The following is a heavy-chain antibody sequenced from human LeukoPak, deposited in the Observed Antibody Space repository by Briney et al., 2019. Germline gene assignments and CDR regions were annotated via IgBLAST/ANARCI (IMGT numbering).Heavy chain of an antibody. CDR2: TYYGGDT. V-gene: IGHV4-39*01. D-gene: IGHD2-2*01. CDR1: GGSIISSGYY. Sequence: PSETLSLTCTVSGGSIISSGYYWGWIRQPPGKGLEWIGSTYYGGDTYSNPSLKSRVTVSVDTSKNQFSLKLSSVTAADTAVYYCAQYCSSTSCYLDYWGQGTLVTVSS. J-gene: IGHJ4*02. CDR3: AQYCSSTSCYLDY.